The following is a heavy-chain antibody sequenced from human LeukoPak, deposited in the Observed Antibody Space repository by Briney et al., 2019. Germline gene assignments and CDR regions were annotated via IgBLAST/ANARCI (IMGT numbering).Heavy chain of an antibody. D-gene: IGHD6-13*01. J-gene: IGHJ4*02. V-gene: IGHV1-69*05. CDR1: GGTFSSYA. Sequence: ASVKVSCKASGGTFSSYAISWVRQAPGQGLEWMGGIIPIFGTANYAQKFQGRVTITTDESTSTAYMELSSLRSEDTAVYYCASLPGIAAAGARTGWGQGTLVTVSS. CDR3: ASLPGIAAAGARTG. CDR2: IIPIFGTA.